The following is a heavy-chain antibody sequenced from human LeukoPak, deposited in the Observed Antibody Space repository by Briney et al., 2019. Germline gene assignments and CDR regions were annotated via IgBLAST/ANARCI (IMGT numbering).Heavy chain of an antibody. CDR2: IYYSGST. Sequence: SETLSLTCTVSGGSLSSYYWSWIRQPPGKGLEWIGYIYYSGSTNYNPPLKSRVTISVDTSKNQFSLKLSSVTAADTAVYYCARTLWSVSYFDYWGQGTLVTVSS. V-gene: IGHV4-59*08. CDR3: ARTLWSVSYFDY. J-gene: IGHJ4*02. D-gene: IGHD3-3*01. CDR1: GGSLSSYY.